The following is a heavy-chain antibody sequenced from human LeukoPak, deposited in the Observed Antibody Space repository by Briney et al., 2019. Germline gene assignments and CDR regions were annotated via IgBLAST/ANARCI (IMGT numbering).Heavy chain of an antibody. Sequence: SETLSLTCAVYGGSFSGYYWRWIRQPPGKGLEWIGEINHSGSTNYNPSLKSRVTISVDTSKNQFSLKLSSVTAADTAVYYCARGQGSTSIAVYYYYGMDVWGQGTTVTVSS. V-gene: IGHV4-34*01. CDR2: INHSGST. J-gene: IGHJ6*02. D-gene: IGHD2-2*01. CDR3: ARGQGSTSIAVYYYYGMDV. CDR1: GGSFSGYY.